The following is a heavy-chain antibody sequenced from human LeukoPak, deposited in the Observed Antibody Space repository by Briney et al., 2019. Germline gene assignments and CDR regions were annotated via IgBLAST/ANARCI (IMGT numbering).Heavy chain of an antibody. CDR2: INPNSGGT. J-gene: IGHJ6*03. V-gene: IGHV1-2*02. Sequence: VASVKVSCKAYGYSFIGYYIHWVRQAPGQGLEWMGWINPNSGGTNYAQKFQGRVTMTRDTSISTAYMELSRLRSDDTAVYYCARESIVGARGYCYYMDVWGKGTTVTVSS. CDR3: ARESIVGARGYCYYMDV. CDR1: GYSFIGYY. D-gene: IGHD1-26*01.